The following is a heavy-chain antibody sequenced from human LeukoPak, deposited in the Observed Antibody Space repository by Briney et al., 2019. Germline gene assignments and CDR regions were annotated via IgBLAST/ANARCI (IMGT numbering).Heavy chain of an antibody. V-gene: IGHV1-46*01. CDR3: ARVIHRSYDFWSGKYGMDV. CDR1: GYTFTSYY. J-gene: IGHJ6*02. Sequence: ASVKVSCKASGYTFTSYYMHWVRQAPGQGLEWRGIINPSGGSTSYAQKFQGRVTMTRDTSTSTVYMELSSLRSEDTAVYYCARVIHRSYDFWSGKYGMDVWGQGTTVTVSS. D-gene: IGHD3-3*01. CDR2: INPSGGST.